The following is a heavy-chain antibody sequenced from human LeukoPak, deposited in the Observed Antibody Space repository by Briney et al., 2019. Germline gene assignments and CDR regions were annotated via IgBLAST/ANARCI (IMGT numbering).Heavy chain of an antibody. J-gene: IGHJ4*02. CDR2: IYYSGST. Sequence: SETLSLTCTVSGGSISSYYWGWIRQPPGKGLEWIGSIYYSGSTYYNPSLKSRVTISVDTSKNQFSLKLSSVTAADTAVYYCARVIPGRVMVRGGEDYWGQGTLVTVSS. V-gene: IGHV4-39*07. D-gene: IGHD3-10*01. CDR3: ARVIPGRVMVRGGEDY. CDR1: GGSISSYY.